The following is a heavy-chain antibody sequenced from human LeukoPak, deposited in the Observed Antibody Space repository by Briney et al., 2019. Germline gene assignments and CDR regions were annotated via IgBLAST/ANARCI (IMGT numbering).Heavy chain of an antibody. J-gene: IGHJ6*03. Sequence: SETLSLTCTVSGGSISSGSYYWSWIRQPAGKGLEWIGRIYTSGSTNYNPSLKSRVTISVDTSKNQFSLKLSSVTAADTAVYYCARWNPRYGDNNFNMDVWGKGTTVTISS. CDR1: GGSISSGSYY. CDR2: IYTSGST. V-gene: IGHV4-61*02. D-gene: IGHD4-17*01. CDR3: ARWNPRYGDNNFNMDV.